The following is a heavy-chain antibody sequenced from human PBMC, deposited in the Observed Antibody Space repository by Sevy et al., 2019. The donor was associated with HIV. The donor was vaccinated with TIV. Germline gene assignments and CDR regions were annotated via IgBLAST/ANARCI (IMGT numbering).Heavy chain of an antibody. J-gene: IGHJ4*02. CDR2: ISSSSNSI. V-gene: IGHV3-21*01. D-gene: IGHD4-17*01. CDR1: RSTFVSYT. CDR3: ARDGAGGYGDYEVGYFDS. Sequence: GGSLRLSCAASRSTFVSYTMNWVRQAPGKGLEWISSISSSSNSIDYADSVKGRFTISRDNAKNSLYLQMNSLRADDTAVYYCARDGAGGYGDYEVGYFDSWGQGTLVTVSS.